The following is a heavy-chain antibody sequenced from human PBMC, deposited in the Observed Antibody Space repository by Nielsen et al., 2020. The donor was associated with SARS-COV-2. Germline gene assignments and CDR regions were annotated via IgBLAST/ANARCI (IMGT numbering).Heavy chain of an antibody. CDR1: SGSLSGNY. CDR3: ATGIGLDYGDYVGYYGMDV. CDR2: ITHTGRT. J-gene: IGHJ6*02. D-gene: IGHD4-17*01. V-gene: IGHV4-34*01. Sequence: SETLSLTCGVYSGSLSGNYWSWIRQPPGKGLEWVGEITHTGRTTYNPSLKSRVSISVDRSKNQFSLKLRSVTAADTAVYYCATGIGLDYGDYVGYYGMDVWGQGTTVTVS.